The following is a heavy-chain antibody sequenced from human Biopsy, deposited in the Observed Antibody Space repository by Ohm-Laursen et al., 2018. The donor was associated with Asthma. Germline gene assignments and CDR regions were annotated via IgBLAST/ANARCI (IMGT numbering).Heavy chain of an antibody. CDR1: PGSFSGFF. J-gene: IGHJ6*02. Sequence: VTLSLTCDVYPGSFSGFFWTWIRQSPGKGLEWIGETNERGVTNNNPSLKSRVIISINTYWNRVSLKLTSVTAADTAVYYCARGPELDVWGQGTTVTVSS. V-gene: IGHV4-34*01. CDR2: TNERGVT. CDR3: ARGPELDV.